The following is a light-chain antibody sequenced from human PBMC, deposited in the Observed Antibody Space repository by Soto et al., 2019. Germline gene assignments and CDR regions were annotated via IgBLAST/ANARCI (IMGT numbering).Light chain of an antibody. Sequence: QSALAQPPSASGSPGQSFTISCTGTSNDVGGYNYVSWYQQHPGKAPKVLIYAVTKRPSGVPDRFFGSKSGNTASLTVSGLQADDEADYCCSSYAGSNNLVFGTGTKLTVL. CDR1: SNDVGGYNY. V-gene: IGLV2-8*01. J-gene: IGLJ1*01. CDR3: SSYAGSNNLV. CDR2: AVT.